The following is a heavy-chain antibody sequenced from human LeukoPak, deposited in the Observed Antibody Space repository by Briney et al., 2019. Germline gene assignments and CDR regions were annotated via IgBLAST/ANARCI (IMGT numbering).Heavy chain of an antibody. CDR1: GFTFSSYS. Sequence: GGSLRLSCAASGFTFSSYSMNWVRQAPGKGLEWVSSISSSSSYIYYADPVKGRFTISRDNAKNSLYLQMNSLRAEDTAVYYCAREWGIAAAESDYWGQGTLVTVSS. CDR3: AREWGIAAAESDY. V-gene: IGHV3-21*01. D-gene: IGHD6-13*01. J-gene: IGHJ4*02. CDR2: ISSSSSYI.